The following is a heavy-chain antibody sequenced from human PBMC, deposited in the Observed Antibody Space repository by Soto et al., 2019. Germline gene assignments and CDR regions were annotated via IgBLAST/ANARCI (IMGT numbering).Heavy chain of an antibody. V-gene: IGHV1-8*01. D-gene: IGHD1-1*01. CDR2: MNPNSGNT. J-gene: IGHJ5*02. Sequence: ASVKGSCKASESTFMNYDISWVRQATGQGPEWMGWMNPNSGNTGYALKFQGRVSMTRNTSIYTVYLELSSLASDDTAVYYCVRMDSSGTLNWFHPCDQAPLVTVSS. CDR1: ESTFMNYD. CDR3: VRMDSSGTLNWFHP.